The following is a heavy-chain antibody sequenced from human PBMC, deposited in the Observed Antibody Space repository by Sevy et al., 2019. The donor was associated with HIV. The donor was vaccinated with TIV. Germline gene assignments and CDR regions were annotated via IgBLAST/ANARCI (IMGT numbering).Heavy chain of an antibody. V-gene: IGHV3-49*03. D-gene: IGHD6-19*01. CDR3: TRDLYGSGWFYSDY. J-gene: IGHJ4*02. Sequence: GGSLRLSCAASGFTFCDYAMSWFRQAPGKGLEWVGFIKTKTYRGTTEYAASVKGRFIISRDDSKNIAYLQMNSLKTEDTAVYYCTRDLYGSGWFYSDYWGQGTLVTVSS. CDR1: GFTFCDYA. CDR2: IKTKTYRGTT.